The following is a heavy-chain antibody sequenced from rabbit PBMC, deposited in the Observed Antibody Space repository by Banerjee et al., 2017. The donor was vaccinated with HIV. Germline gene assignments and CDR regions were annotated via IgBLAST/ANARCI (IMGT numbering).Heavy chain of an antibody. CDR2: IYAGGNGNT. CDR3: ARDLASAAGYGSNL. D-gene: IGHD7-1*01. V-gene: IGHV1S45*01. Sequence: QEQLEESGGDLVKPEGSLTLTCTASGFSFSSSYWMCWVRQAPGKGLEWIACIYAGGNGNTVYASWAKGRFTISKTSSTTVTLQMTSLTAADTATYFCARDLASAAGYGSNLWGPGTLVTVS. J-gene: IGHJ4*01. CDR1: GFSFSSSYW.